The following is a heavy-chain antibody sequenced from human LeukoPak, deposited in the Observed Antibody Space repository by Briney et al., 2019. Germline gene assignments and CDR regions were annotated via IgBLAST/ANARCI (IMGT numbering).Heavy chain of an antibody. V-gene: IGHV3-74*01. CDR1: GLTFSSYW. CDR2: INSDGSST. CDR3: ARESIAARRDNWFDP. Sequence: GGSLRLSCAASGLTFSSYWMHWVRQAPGKGLVWVSRINSDGSSTSYADSVKGRFTISRDNAKNTLYLQMNSLRAEDTAVYYCARESIAARRDNWFDPWGQGTLVTVSS. J-gene: IGHJ5*02. D-gene: IGHD6-6*01.